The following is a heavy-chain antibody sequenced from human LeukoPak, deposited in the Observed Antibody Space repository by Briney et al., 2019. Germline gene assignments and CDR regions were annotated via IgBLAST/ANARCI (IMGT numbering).Heavy chain of an antibody. CDR2: ISYDASNK. V-gene: IGHV3-30*18. CDR1: GFTFSSYG. D-gene: IGHD2-15*01. CDR3: AKAAIDCSGGSCYSFGYYYGMDV. J-gene: IGHJ6*02. Sequence: PGRSLRLSCAASGFTFSSYGVHWVRQAPGKGLEWVAVISYDASNKYYADSVKGRFTISRDNSKNTLYLQMDSLRAEDTAVYYCAKAAIDCSGGSCYSFGYYYGMDVWGQGTTVTVSS.